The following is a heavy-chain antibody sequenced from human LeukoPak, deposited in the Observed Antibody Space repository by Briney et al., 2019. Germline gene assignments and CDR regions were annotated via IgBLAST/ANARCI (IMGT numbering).Heavy chain of an antibody. CDR3: ARDPHYYGSGSYYNPGYYYFCMDV. V-gene: IGHV3-74*01. J-gene: IGHJ6*03. D-gene: IGHD3-10*01. CDR2: INSDGSST. Sequence: YPGGSLRLSCAASGFTFSSYWMHWVRQAPGKGLVWVSRINSDGSSTSYADSVKGRFTISRDNAKNTLYLQMNSLRAEDTAVYYCARDPHYYGSGSYYNPGYYYFCMDVWGKGTTVTISS. CDR1: GFTFSSYW.